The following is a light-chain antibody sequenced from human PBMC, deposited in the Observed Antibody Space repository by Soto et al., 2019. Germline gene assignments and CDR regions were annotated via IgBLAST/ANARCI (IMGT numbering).Light chain of an antibody. Sequence: QSVLTQPPSVSGAPGQTVTISCTGSSSNIGRGYDVHWYQQVPGSAPRLLLSGDSNRPSGVPDRFSGSRSGTSASLAITGLQAEDEVDYYCQTFDSTLTISWVFGGGTKGTVL. CDR2: GDS. J-gene: IGLJ3*02. CDR1: SSNIGRGYD. CDR3: QTFDSTLTISWV. V-gene: IGLV1-40*01.